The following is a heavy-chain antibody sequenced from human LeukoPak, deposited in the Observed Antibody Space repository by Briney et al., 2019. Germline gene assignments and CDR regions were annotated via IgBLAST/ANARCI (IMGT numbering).Heavy chain of an antibody. CDR3: ARGYNWNYYYYYGMDV. D-gene: IGHD1-20*01. Sequence: SGGSLRLSCAASGFTFSSYGMHWVRQAPGKGLEWVAVIWYDGSNKYYADSVKGRFTISRDNSKNTLYLQMNGLRAEDTAVYYCARGYNWNYYYYYGMDVWGQGTTVTVSS. CDR1: GFTFSSYG. CDR2: IWYDGSNK. V-gene: IGHV3-33*01. J-gene: IGHJ6*02.